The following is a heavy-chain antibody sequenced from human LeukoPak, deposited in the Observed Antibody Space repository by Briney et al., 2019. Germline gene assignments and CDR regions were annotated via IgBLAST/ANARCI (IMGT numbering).Heavy chain of an antibody. Sequence: SETLSLTCTVSGGSITYYYWSWVRQPPGKGLEWIGYIYYSGSTNYNPSLKSRVTISVDTSKNQFSLKLSSVTAADTAVYYCARYRPGSMIVVAPTGFDYWGQGTLVTVSS. D-gene: IGHD3-22*01. J-gene: IGHJ4*02. CDR1: GGSITYYY. V-gene: IGHV4-59*01. CDR3: ARYRPGSMIVVAPTGFDY. CDR2: IYYSGST.